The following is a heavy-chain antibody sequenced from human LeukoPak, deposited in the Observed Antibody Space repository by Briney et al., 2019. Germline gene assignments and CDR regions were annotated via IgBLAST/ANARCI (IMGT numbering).Heavy chain of an antibody. V-gene: IGHV3-7*01. CDR3: AKSTGYSSGWFDY. CDR2: IKQDGSNK. J-gene: IGHJ4*02. CDR1: GFIFSSSW. D-gene: IGHD6-19*01. Sequence: PGGSLRLSCAGSGFIFSSSWMSWVRQAPGRGLEWVANIKQDGSNKYYADSVKGRFTISRDNSKNTGYLQMNSLRGDDTAVYYCAKSTGYSSGWFDYWGQGTLVTVSS.